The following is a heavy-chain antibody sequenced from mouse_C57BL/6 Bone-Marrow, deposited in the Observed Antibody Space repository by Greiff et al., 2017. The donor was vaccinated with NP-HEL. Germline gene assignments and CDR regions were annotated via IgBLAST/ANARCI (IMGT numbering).Heavy chain of an antibody. J-gene: IGHJ4*01. Sequence: GGGLVQPKGSLKLSCAASGFSFNTYAMNWVRQAPGKGLEWVARIRSKSNNYATYYADSVKDRFTISRDDSESMLYLQMNNLKTEDTAMYYCVRSFYYYGSSYDYAMDYWGQGTSVTVSS. V-gene: IGHV10-1*01. CDR3: VRSFYYYGSSYDYAMDY. CDR2: IRSKSNNYAT. D-gene: IGHD1-1*01. CDR1: GFSFNTYA.